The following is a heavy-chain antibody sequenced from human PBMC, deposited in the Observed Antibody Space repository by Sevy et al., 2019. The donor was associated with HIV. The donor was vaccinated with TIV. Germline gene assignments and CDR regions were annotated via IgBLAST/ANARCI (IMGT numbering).Heavy chain of an antibody. CDR2: IWYDGTNK. V-gene: IGHV3-33*06. CDR3: AKREGIAVAGKGDY. J-gene: IGHJ4*02. CDR1: GFSISGYG. Sequence: GGSLRLSCAASGFSISGYGMHWVRQAPGKGLEWVAVIWYDGTNKEYADSVKGRFTISRDNSKNTLYLQMNSLRAEDTAVYYCAKREGIAVAGKGDYWGQGTLVTVSS. D-gene: IGHD6-19*01.